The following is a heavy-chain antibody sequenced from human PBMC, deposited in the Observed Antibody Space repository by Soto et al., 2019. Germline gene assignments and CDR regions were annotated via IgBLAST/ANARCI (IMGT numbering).Heavy chain of an antibody. CDR2: INPSGGST. J-gene: IGHJ6*03. CDR1: GYTFTSYY. Sequence: GASVKVSCKASGYTFTSYYTHWVRQAPGQGLEWMGIINPSGGSTSYAQKFQGRVTMTRDTSTSTVFMELSSLRSEDTAVYYCARDRARNLKSRDFTSGGSLCYMDVWGKGTTVTVSS. D-gene: IGHD2-15*01. V-gene: IGHV1-46*03. CDR3: ARDRARNLKSRDFTSGGSLCYMDV.